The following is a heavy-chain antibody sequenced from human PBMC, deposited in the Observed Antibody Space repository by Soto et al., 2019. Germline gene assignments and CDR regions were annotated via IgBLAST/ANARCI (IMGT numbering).Heavy chain of an antibody. J-gene: IGHJ4*02. CDR3: TKGWLDY. CDR2: VSGSGVGI. D-gene: IGHD6-19*01. V-gene: IGHV3-23*01. CDR1: GFSISNYV. Sequence: EVKVLDSGGGLVQPGGSLRLSCAASGFSISNYVRNWVRQAPGKGLEWVASVSGSGVGIYADSVKGRFSISRDNSKKTLDLQMNSLRAEDTAVYYCTKGWLDYWGQGTLVTVSS.